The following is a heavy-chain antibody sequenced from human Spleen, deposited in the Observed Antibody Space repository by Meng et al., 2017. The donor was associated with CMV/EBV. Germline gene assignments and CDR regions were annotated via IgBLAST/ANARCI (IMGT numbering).Heavy chain of an antibody. V-gene: IGHV3-23*01. J-gene: IGHJ4*02. CDR1: GFTFSSYA. Sequence: GGSLRLSCAASGFTFSSYAISWVRQAPGKGLEWISIISDSGASPYYADSVKGRFIISRDNSNNTVYLQMKSLRAEDTAVYYCAKTRNGYGGEDYWGQGTLVTVSS. D-gene: IGHD5-12*01. CDR3: AKTRNGYGGEDY. CDR2: ISDSGASP.